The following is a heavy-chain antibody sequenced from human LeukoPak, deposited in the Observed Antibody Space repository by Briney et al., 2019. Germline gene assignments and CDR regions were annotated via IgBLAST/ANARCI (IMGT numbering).Heavy chain of an antibody. Sequence: SETLSLTCTVSGGSISSSSYYWGWIRQPPGKGLEWIGSIYYSGSTYYNPSLKSRVTISVDTSKNQFSLKLSSVTAADTAVYYCARAPLNWFDPWGQGSNWFDPWGQGTLVTVSS. CDR1: GGSISSSSYY. CDR3: ARAPLNWFDPWGQGSNWFDP. J-gene: IGHJ5*02. CDR2: IYYSGST. V-gene: IGHV4-39*07. D-gene: IGHD1-1*01.